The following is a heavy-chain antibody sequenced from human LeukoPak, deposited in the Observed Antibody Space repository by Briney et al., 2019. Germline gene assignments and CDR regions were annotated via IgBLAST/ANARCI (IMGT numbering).Heavy chain of an antibody. CDR3: ARVDKRSTRGWFDP. Sequence: SETLSLTCTVSGGSISSYYWSWIRQPPGKGLEWIGYIYYSGSTNYNPSLKSRVTISVDTSKNQFSLKLSSVTAADTAVYYCARVDKRSTRGWFDPWGQGTLVTVSS. CDR1: GGSISSYY. V-gene: IGHV4-59*01. CDR2: IYYSGST. D-gene: IGHD2-2*01. J-gene: IGHJ5*02.